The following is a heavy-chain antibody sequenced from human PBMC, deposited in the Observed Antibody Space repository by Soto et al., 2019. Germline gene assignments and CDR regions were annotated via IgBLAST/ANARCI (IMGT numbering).Heavy chain of an antibody. CDR2: IYSSGST. CDR1: GGSVNSVNYY. V-gene: IGHV4-61*01. J-gene: IGHJ3*02. Sequence: QVQLQESGPGLVKPSETLSLSCSVSGGSVNSVNYYWSWIRQPPGKGLEWIGYIYSSGSTNYNPSLKSRVTLSVDTSKNQLSLRLNSVTTADTAVYYCATSPRFAFDIWGQGTMVTVSS. CDR3: ATSPRFAFDI.